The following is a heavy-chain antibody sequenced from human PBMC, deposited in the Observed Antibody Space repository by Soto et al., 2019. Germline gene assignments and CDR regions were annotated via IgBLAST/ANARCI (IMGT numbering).Heavy chain of an antibody. CDR3: AGGRRHQGMDV. J-gene: IGHJ6*02. Sequence: DVQVVESGGGLVQPGGSLRLSCAASGFTFSSYEMNWVRQAPGKGLEWVSYISDSGSTIYYADSVRGRFTISRDNAKNTMYLQMNSLRAEDTALYYCAGGRRHQGMDVWGQGTTVTVSS. V-gene: IGHV3-48*03. CDR1: GFTFSSYE. CDR2: ISDSGSTI.